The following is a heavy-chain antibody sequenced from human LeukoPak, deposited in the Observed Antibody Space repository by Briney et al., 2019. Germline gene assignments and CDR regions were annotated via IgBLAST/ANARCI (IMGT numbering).Heavy chain of an antibody. Sequence: GGSLRLSCAASGFTFSSYSMNWVRQAPGKGLVWVSRINSDGSSTSYADSVKGRFTISRDNAKNTLYLQMNSLRAEDTAVYYCARENLAADLDYWGQGTLVTVSS. CDR3: ARENLAADLDY. V-gene: IGHV3-74*01. J-gene: IGHJ4*02. D-gene: IGHD6-13*01. CDR2: INSDGSST. CDR1: GFTFSSYS.